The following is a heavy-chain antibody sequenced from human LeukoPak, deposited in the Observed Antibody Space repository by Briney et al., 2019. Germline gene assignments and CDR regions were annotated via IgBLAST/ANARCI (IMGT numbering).Heavy chain of an antibody. J-gene: IGHJ3*02. Sequence: GASVKVSCKASGYTFTSYAMHWVRQAPGQRLEWMGWINAGNGNTKYSQESQGRVTITRGTSASTAHMELSSLRSEDMAEYYCARSHYGDYTDGAFDIWGQGTLVTVSS. CDR3: ARSHYGDYTDGAFDI. D-gene: IGHD4-17*01. V-gene: IGHV1-3*03. CDR1: GYTFTSYA. CDR2: INAGNGNT.